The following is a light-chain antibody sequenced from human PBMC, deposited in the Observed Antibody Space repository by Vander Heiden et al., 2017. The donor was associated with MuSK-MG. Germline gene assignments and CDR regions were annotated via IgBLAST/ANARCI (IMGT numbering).Light chain of an antibody. J-gene: IGKJ2*01. V-gene: IGKV3-20*01. CDR1: QSVSSSS. CDR2: GEA. CDR3: QQYGSS. Sequence: EIVFTQSPGTLSLSPRERATLSCRSSQSVSSSSLAGDQQKPGQAPRLLIHGEASRATGITDRVSGSGYGTDFTRTISRLETEDFEVYYCQQYGSSFGQGTKLEIK.